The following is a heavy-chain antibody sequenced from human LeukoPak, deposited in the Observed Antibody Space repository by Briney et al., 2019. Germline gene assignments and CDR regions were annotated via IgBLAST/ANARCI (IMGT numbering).Heavy chain of an antibody. D-gene: IGHD3-3*01. CDR2: IYTSGST. J-gene: IGHJ5*02. CDR3: ARGYPTIFGVVIIGFDP. V-gene: IGHV4-4*07. CDR1: GGSISSYY. Sequence: PSETLSLTCTVSGGSISSYYWSWIRQPAGKGLEWIVRIYTSGSTNYNPSLKSRVTMSVDTSKNQFSLKLRSVTAADTAVYYCARGYPTIFGVVIIGFDPWGQGNLVTVSS.